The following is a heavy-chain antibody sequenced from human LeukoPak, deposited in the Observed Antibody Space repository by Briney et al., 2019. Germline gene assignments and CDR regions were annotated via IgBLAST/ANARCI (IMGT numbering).Heavy chain of an antibody. J-gene: IGHJ3*01. CDR3: VRVRDSSNWYVFDV. D-gene: IGHD6-13*01. V-gene: IGHV3-30*04. Sequence: GSLRLSCAASGFTFSTYPMYWVRQAPGKGLEWVAVISYDQSNKYYADSVKGRFTVSRDNSKNTLSLQMNSLRVEDTAVYYCVRVRDSSNWYVFDVWGQGTMVTVSS. CDR1: GFTFSTYP. CDR2: ISYDQSNK.